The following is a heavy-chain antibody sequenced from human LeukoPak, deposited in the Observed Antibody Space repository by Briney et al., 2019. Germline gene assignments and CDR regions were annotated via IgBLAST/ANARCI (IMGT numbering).Heavy chain of an antibody. Sequence: TLSLTCTVSAGSISSNYWSWIRQPPGKGLEWLALIYWNDDKRYSPSLKSRLTITKDTSKNQVVLTMTNMDPVDTATYYCAHLLGYSSSPGGFPLDYWGQGTLVTVSS. CDR3: AHLLGYSSSPGGFPLDY. D-gene: IGHD6-13*01. J-gene: IGHJ4*02. CDR1: AGSISSNYW. V-gene: IGHV2-5*01. CDR2: IYWNDDK.